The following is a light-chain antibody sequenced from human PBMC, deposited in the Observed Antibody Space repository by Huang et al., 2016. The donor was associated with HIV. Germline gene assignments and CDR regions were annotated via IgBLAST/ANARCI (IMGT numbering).Light chain of an antibody. Sequence: VVTQSPLSLPVTLGQPASISCKSSQSLLYSDGNTYLNWFHQRPGQSPGRLMYRISKRDSGVPDRFSGSVSGTNFTLKISRVEAEDVGFYDCMQGTLWPRTFGQGTQVEIK. J-gene: IGKJ1*01. CDR2: RIS. CDR3: MQGTLWPRT. CDR1: QSLLYSDGNTY. V-gene: IGKV2-30*01.